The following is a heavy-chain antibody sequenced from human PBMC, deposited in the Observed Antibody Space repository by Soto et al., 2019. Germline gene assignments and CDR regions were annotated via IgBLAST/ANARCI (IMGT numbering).Heavy chain of an antibody. CDR3: AGTFGYDFDY. Sequence: PSETLSLTCAVSGGSFSGYYWSWIRQPPGKGLEWIGEIKDSGSTNHNPALKSRVTMSVDTSKNQFSLKLTSVTAADTAVYYCAGTFGYDFDYWGQGTLVTVSS. J-gene: IGHJ4*02. CDR2: IKDSGST. CDR1: GGSFSGYY. D-gene: IGHD5-18*01. V-gene: IGHV4-34*01.